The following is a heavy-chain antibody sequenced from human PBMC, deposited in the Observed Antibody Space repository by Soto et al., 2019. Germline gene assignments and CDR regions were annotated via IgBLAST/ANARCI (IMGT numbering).Heavy chain of an antibody. D-gene: IGHD5-12*01. V-gene: IGHV4-30-4*01. CDR2: IYYSGST. J-gene: IGHJ4*02. CDR3: ARDTSGYDFHY. CDR1: GGSISSGDYY. Sequence: SETLSLTCTVSGGSISSGDYYWSWIRQPPGKGLEWIGYIYYSGSTYYNPSLKSRVTISVDTSKNQFSLKLSSVTAADTAVYYCARDTSGYDFHYWGQGTLVTVSS.